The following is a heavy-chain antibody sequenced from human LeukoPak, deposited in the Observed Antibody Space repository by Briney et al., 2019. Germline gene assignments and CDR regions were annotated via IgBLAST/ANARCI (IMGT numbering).Heavy chain of an antibody. J-gene: IGHJ4*02. CDR3: ARASTDYYDSSGYDY. Sequence: GSSVHVSCMASGGTFSSYTISGVRQAPGQGLEWMGRIIPILGIANYAQKFQGRVTITADKSTSTAYMELRSLRSEDTAVYYCARASTDYYDSSGYDYWGQGTLVTVSS. CDR1: GGTFSSYT. V-gene: IGHV1-69*02. CDR2: IIPILGIA. D-gene: IGHD3-22*01.